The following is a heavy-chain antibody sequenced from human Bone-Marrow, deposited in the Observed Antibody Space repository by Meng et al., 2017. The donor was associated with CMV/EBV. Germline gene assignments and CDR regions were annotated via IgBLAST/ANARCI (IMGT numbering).Heavy chain of an antibody. J-gene: IGHJ6*02. V-gene: IGHV3-23*03. CDR3: AKVVSIVVVPAGEDV. Sequence: GGSLRLSCAASGFTFSSYAMSWVRQAPGKGLEWVSVIYSGGSSTYYADSVKGRFTISRDNSKNTLYLQMNSLRAEDTAVYYCAKVVSIVVVPAGEDVWGQGTTVTVSS. CDR2: IYSGGSST. D-gene: IGHD2-2*01. CDR1: GFTFSSYA.